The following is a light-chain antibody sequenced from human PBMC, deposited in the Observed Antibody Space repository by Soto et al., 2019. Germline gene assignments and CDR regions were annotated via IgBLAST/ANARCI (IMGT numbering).Light chain of an antibody. CDR2: GVS. J-gene: IGLJ1*01. V-gene: IGLV2-14*01. CDR1: SSDVGGYNY. Sequence: QSVLTQPASVSGSPGQSITISCTGTSSDVGGYNYVSWYQQHPGKAPKLMIYGVSNRPSGVSNRFSGSRSGNTASLTISGLQAEDEADYYCSSYTSSSTPCVFGTGTNVTVL. CDR3: SSYTSSSTPCV.